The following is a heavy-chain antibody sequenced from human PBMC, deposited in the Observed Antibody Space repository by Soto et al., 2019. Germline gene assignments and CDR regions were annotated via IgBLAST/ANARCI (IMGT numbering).Heavy chain of an antibody. V-gene: IGHV1-3*01. CDR3: ARDSQLELRRAFAI. D-gene: IGHD1-7*01. Sequence: GASVKVSCKASGYTFTSYAMHWVRQAPGQRLEWMGWINAGNGNTKYAQKLQGRVTMTTDTSTSTAYMELRSLRSDDTAVYYCARDSQLELRRAFAIRGQGTMVTVSS. J-gene: IGHJ3*02. CDR1: GYTFTSYA. CDR2: INAGNGNT.